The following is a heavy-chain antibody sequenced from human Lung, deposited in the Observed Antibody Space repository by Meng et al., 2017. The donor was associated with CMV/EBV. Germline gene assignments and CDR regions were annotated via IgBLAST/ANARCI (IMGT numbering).Heavy chain of an antibody. J-gene: IGHJ6*02. Sequence: SVXVSCKASGGTFRKYAFSWVRQAPGQGLEWMGGIIPFFAITSYSQKFQGRVTITTDESTSTTYMEQSSLRSEDTAVYYCARDRTGDWDSTSCFNCYYYSGMDVWXQGTTVTVSS. CDR1: GGTFRKYA. CDR2: IIPFFAIT. CDR3: ARDRTGDWDSTSCFNCYYYSGMDV. V-gene: IGHV1-69*05. D-gene: IGHD2-2*01.